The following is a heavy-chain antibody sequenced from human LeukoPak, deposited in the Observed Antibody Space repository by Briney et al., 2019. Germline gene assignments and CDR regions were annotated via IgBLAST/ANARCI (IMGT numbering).Heavy chain of an antibody. V-gene: IGHV3-11*06. CDR1: GFTFSDYY. Sequence: PGGSLRLSCAASGFTFSDYYMSWVRQAPGRGREGVSYISGSSTYTNYADSVKGRFTISRDNAKNSLYLQMNSLRAEDTAVYYCASLRLLLSPFDYWGQGTLVTVSS. CDR2: ISGSSTYT. J-gene: IGHJ4*02. CDR3: ASLRLLLSPFDY. D-gene: IGHD2-21*02.